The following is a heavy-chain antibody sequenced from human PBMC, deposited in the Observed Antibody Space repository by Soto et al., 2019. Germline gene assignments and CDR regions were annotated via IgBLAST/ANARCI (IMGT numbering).Heavy chain of an antibody. CDR2: ISAYNGNT. D-gene: IGHD4-4*01. V-gene: IGHV1-18*04. J-gene: IGHJ5*02. Sequence: QVQLVQSGAEVKKPGASVKVSCKASRYTFTSYGISWVRQAPGQGLEWMGWISAYNGNTNYAQKLQGRVTMTTDTSTSTAYMELRSLRSDDTAVYYCARDHPETYYSWWFDPWGQGTLVTVSS. CDR3: ARDHPETYYSWWFDP. CDR1: RYTFTSYG.